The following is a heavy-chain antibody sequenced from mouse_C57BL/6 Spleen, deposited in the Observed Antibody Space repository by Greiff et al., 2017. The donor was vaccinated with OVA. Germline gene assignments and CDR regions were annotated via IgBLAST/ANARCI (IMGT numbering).Heavy chain of an antibody. CDR1: GFTFSDYG. CDR2: ISSGSSTI. D-gene: IGHD2-4*01. CDR3: ARPGDYGGYWYFDV. V-gene: IGHV5-17*01. J-gene: IGHJ1*03. Sequence: EVKVVESGGGLVKPGGSLKLSCAASGFTFSDYGMHWVRQAPEKGLEWVAYISSGSSTIYYADTVKGRFTISRDNAKNTLFLQMTSLRSEDTAMYYCARPGDYGGYWYFDVWGTGTTVTVSS.